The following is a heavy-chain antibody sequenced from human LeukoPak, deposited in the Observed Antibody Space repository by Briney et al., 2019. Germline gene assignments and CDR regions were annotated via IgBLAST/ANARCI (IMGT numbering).Heavy chain of an antibody. CDR1: GYSFINYW. CDR3: ARLDRYCSGGSCFPDAFDI. J-gene: IGHJ3*02. V-gene: IGHV5-51*01. CDR2: IYPGDSDA. Sequence: GESLKISCKGSGYSFINYWIGWVRQMPVKGLEWMGIIYPGDSDARYSPPYQGQVIFSADKSISTAYLQWSSLKASDTAMYYCARLDRYCSGGSCFPDAFDIWGQGTMVTVSS. D-gene: IGHD2-15*01.